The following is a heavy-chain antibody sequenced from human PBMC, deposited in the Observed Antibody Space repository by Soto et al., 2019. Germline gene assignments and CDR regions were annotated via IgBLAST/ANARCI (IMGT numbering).Heavy chain of an antibody. J-gene: IGHJ4*02. Sequence: PSETLSLTCTVSGDSITSYNWNWLRQPPGKALEWIGYVYSSGSTNYNPSLKSRVTISVDTSRNQFSLKLSSVTTADTAVYYCASGYSKVYYFDYWGQGTLVTVSS. CDR2: VYSSGST. V-gene: IGHV4-59*12. CDR1: GDSITSYN. CDR3: ASGYSKVYYFDY. D-gene: IGHD6-13*01.